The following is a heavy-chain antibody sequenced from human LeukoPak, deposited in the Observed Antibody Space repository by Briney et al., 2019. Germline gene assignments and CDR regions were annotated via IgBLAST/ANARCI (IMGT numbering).Heavy chain of an antibody. J-gene: IGHJ6*02. D-gene: IGHD2-15*01. CDR3: ARASRDIVAPVTYYYYGMDV. CDR1: GYTLTELS. Sequence: GASVKVSCKVSGYTLTELSMHWVRQAPGKGLEWMGGFDPEDGETIYAQKFQGRVTMTRNTSISTAYMELSSLRSEDTAVYYCARASRDIVAPVTYYYYGMDVWGQGTTVTVSS. V-gene: IGHV1-24*01. CDR2: FDPEDGET.